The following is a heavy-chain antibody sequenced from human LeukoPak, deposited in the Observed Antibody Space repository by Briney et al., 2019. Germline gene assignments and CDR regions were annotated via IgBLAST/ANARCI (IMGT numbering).Heavy chain of an antibody. D-gene: IGHD3-10*01. Sequence: GGSLRLSCAASGFTFSSYSMNWVRQAPGKRLEWVSSISSSSSYIYYADSVKGRFTISRDNAKNSLYLQMNSLRAEDAAVYYCARDYYGSGIDAFDIWAKGQWSPSLQ. CDR2: ISSSSSYI. V-gene: IGHV3-21*01. CDR1: GFTFSSYS. CDR3: ARDYYGSGIDAFDI. J-gene: IGHJ3*02.